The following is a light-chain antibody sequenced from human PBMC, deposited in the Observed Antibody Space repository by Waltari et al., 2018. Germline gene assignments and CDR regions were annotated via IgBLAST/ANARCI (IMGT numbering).Light chain of an antibody. J-gene: IGLJ2*01. CDR3: QSSDSSGSYPFVV. Sequence: SYELTQPPSVSVSPGQTGRITCSGDALQTNNAYWYPQKAGQAPVVVIYKDNERPSGIPERFSGSSSGTTVTLTISGVQAEDEADYYCQSSDSSGSYPFVVFGGGTKMTVL. CDR1: ALQTNN. CDR2: KDN. V-gene: IGLV3-25*03.